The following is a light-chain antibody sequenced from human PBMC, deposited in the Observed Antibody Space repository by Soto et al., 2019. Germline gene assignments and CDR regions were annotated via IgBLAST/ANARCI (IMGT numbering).Light chain of an antibody. CDR3: SSYTSSSPPFV. V-gene: IGLV2-14*01. CDR1: SSDVGGYNY. Sequence: SALTQPASVSGSPGQSITISCTGTSSDVGGYNYVSWYQQHPGKAPKLMIYEVSNRPSGVSNRFSGSKSGNTASLTISGRQAEDEADYYCSSYTSSSPPFVFGTGTKVTVL. CDR2: EVS. J-gene: IGLJ1*01.